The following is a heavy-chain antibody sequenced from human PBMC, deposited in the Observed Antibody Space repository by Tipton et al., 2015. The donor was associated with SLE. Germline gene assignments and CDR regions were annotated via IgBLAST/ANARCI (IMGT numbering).Heavy chain of an antibody. Sequence: TLSLTCTVSGGSISDSTYFWGRIRQPPGKGLEWIANIYYSGSAYYNLSLKSRVTISVDTAKNQFSLDLNSVSAADTAVYYCARYWGLSGGYSYFDVWGRGTLVTVSS. CDR3: ARYWGLSGGYSYFDV. CDR2: IYYSGSA. J-gene: IGHJ2*01. D-gene: IGHD3-10*01. V-gene: IGHV4-39*01. CDR1: GGSISDSTYF.